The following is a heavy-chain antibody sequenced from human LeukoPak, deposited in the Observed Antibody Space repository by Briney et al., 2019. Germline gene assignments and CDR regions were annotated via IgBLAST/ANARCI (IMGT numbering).Heavy chain of an antibody. Sequence: SETLSLTCTVSGDSISNYYWSWIRQPPGKGLEWIGYIYYSGSTNYNPSLKSRVTISVDTSKNQFSLKLSSVTAADTAVYYCARHPYYDYVWGSYRYGSPFDYWGQGTLVTVSS. CDR2: IYYSGST. CDR3: ARHPYYDYVWGSYRYGSPFDY. CDR1: GDSISNYY. D-gene: IGHD3-16*02. J-gene: IGHJ4*02. V-gene: IGHV4-59*08.